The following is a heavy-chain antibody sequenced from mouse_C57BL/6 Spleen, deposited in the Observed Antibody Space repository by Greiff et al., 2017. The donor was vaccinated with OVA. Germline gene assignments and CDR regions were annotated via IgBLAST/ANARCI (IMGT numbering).Heavy chain of an antibody. Sequence: EVQLQQSGPELVKPGASVKISCKASGYTFTDYYMNWVKQSHGKSLEWIGDINPNNGGTSYNQKFKGKATLTVDKSSSTAYMELRSLTSEDSAVYYCARQDGYYPYYAMDYWGQGTSVTVSS. CDR2: INPNNGGT. V-gene: IGHV1-26*01. J-gene: IGHJ4*01. CDR1: GYTFTDYY. CDR3: ARQDGYYPYYAMDY. D-gene: IGHD2-3*01.